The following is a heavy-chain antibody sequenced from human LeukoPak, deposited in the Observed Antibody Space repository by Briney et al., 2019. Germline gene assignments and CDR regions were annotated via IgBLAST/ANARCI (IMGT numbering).Heavy chain of an antibody. V-gene: IGHV3-23*01. Sequence: GGSLRLSCAVSGFTFSTFAMSWVRQAPGKGLEWVSAISGSGGSTYYADSVKGRFTISRDNSKNTLYLQMNSLRAEDTAVYYCAKVGQYYYDSSGYYRDYWGQGTLVTVSS. CDR2: ISGSGGST. CDR1: GFTFSTFA. J-gene: IGHJ4*02. CDR3: AKVGQYYYDSSGYYRDY. D-gene: IGHD3-22*01.